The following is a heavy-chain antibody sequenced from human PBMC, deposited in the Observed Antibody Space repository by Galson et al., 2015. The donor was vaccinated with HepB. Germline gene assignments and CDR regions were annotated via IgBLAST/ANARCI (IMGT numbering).Heavy chain of an antibody. J-gene: IGHJ4*02. CDR2: ISGSSSGNRTYR. Sequence: SLRLSCAASGFTFSDYYMSWIRQAPGQGLEWVSYISGSSSGNRTYRNYADSVKGRFTISRDNAKNSVYLQMNSLRVEDTAVYYCARAGIEVAGTLDNWGQGTLVTVSS. D-gene: IGHD6-19*01. CDR3: ARAGIEVAGTLDN. V-gene: IGHV3-11*06. CDR1: GFTFSDYY.